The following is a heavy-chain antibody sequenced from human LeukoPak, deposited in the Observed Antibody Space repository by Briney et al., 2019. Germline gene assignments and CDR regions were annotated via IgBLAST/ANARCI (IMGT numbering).Heavy chain of an antibody. Sequence: PGGSLRLSCAASGFTFYSAWMNWVRQVPGKGLEWVGRVRRKTDGESTDYAAAVKGRFTVSRDDSKDTVFLEMNSPKTEDTAVYYCAADVVEPLAQIDFWGQGTLVTVSS. CDR1: GFTFYSAW. J-gene: IGHJ4*02. CDR2: VRRKTDGEST. V-gene: IGHV3-15*01. D-gene: IGHD1-14*01. CDR3: AADVVEPLAQIDF.